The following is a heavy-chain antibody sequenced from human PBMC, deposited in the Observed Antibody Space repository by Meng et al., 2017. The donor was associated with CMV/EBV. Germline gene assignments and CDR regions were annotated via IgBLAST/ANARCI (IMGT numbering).Heavy chain of an antibody. CDR2: ISSSGSTI. CDR3: AGGRSIAALYYYYGMDV. J-gene: IGHJ6*02. CDR1: GFTFSAYY. V-gene: IGHV3-11*01. D-gene: IGHD6-6*01. Sequence: GGSLRLSCAASGFTFSAYYMSWIRQAPGKGLEWVSYISSSGSTIYYADSVKGRFTISRDNAKNSLYLQMNSLRAEDTAVYYCAGGRSIAALYYYYGMDVWGQGTTVTVSS.